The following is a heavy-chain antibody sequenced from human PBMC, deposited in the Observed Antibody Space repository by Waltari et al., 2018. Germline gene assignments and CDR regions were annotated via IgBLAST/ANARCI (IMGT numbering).Heavy chain of an antibody. J-gene: IGHJ5*02. Sequence: QVQLQESGPGLVKPSETLSLTCTVSGGSISSYYWSWIRQPPGKGLEWIGYIYYSGSTNYNPSLKSRVTISVDTSKNQFSLKLSSVTAADTAVYYCARDGGMYSSSRAFDPWGQGTLVTVSS. V-gene: IGHV4-59*01. CDR2: IYYSGST. CDR3: ARDGGMYSSSRAFDP. D-gene: IGHD6-13*01. CDR1: GGSISSYY.